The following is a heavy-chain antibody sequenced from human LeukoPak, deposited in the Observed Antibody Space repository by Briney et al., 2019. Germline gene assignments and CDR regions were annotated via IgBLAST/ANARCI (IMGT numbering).Heavy chain of an antibody. CDR1: GGSISSGGYS. J-gene: IGHJ4*02. CDR2: IYHSGST. D-gene: IGHD6-13*01. V-gene: IGHV4-30-2*01. Sequence: SETLSLTCTVSGGSISSGGYSWSWIRQPPGKGLEWIGYIYHSGSTYYNPSLKSRVTISVDRSKNQFSLKLSSVTAADTAVYYCARLVAATGNFDYWGQGTLVTVSS. CDR3: ARLVAATGNFDY.